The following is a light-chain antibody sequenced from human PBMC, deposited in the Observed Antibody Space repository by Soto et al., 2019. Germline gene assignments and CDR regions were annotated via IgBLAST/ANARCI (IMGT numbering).Light chain of an antibody. J-gene: IGKJ3*01. Sequence: DIQMTQSPSSLSASVGDRVTITCRASQSISSYLNWYQQKPGKAPKLLIYAASSLQSGVTSRFRDSGSGTDFTLTISSLQPQDFATYYCQQSYSTPRAFCPGTKVDIK. CDR2: AAS. CDR3: QQSYSTPRA. V-gene: IGKV1-39*01. CDR1: QSISSY.